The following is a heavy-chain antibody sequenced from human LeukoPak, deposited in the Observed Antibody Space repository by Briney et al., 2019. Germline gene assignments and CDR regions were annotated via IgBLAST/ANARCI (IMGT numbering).Heavy chain of an antibody. CDR3: AKRGRRGVGPIDGDDAFDI. CDR2: IYTSGST. CDR1: GGSISSGSYY. D-gene: IGHD1-26*01. V-gene: IGHV4-61*02. Sequence: TLSLTCTVSGGSISSGSYYWSWIRQPAGKGLEWIGRIYTSGSTNYNPSLKSRVTISVDTSKNQFSLKLSSVTAADTAVYYCAKRGRRGVGPIDGDDAFDIWGQGTMVTVSS. J-gene: IGHJ3*02.